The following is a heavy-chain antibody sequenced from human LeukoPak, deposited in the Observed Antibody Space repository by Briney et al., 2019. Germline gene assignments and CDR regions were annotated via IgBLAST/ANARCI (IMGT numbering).Heavy chain of an antibody. Sequence: PSETLSLTCTVSGASISDYYWSWIRQPPGKGLEWVAYTYHSGSTKYNPSLRGRVTVSLDTSENQFSLRLNSVTASDTAVYYCARRRGTCSTARCYGFDNWGQGTKVTVSS. CDR2: TYHSGST. J-gene: IGHJ5*02. CDR3: ARRRGTCSTARCYGFDN. D-gene: IGHD2-2*01. CDR1: GASISDYY. V-gene: IGHV4-59*08.